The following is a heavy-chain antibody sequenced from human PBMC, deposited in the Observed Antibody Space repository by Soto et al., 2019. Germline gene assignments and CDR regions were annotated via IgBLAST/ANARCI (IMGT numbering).Heavy chain of an antibody. J-gene: IGHJ6*02. CDR1: GFIFSSYA. D-gene: IGHD2-2*01. Sequence: VQLLESGGGLVQPGGSLRLSCAASGFIFSSYAMSWVRQAPGKGLEWVSIISGSAGRTYYADSVKGRFSISRDNSKNTLYLQMNSLRAEDTALYYCAKVTSARVFYFGLDVWGQGTTVTVAS. CDR3: AKVTSARVFYFGLDV. V-gene: IGHV3-23*01. CDR2: ISGSAGRT.